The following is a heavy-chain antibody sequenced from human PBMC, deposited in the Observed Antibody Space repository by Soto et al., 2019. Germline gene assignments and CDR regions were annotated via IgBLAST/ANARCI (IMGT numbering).Heavy chain of an antibody. CDR2: INAGNGNT. CDR1: GYTFTNYA. V-gene: IGHV1-3*01. D-gene: IGHD3-22*01. CDR3: ARSSGYYYLEY. J-gene: IGHJ4*02. Sequence: QVPLVQSGAEVKKPGASVKVSSKASGYTFTNYAMHWVRQAPGQRLEWMGWINAGNGNTKYSQQFQGRVTITRDTSASTAYMELSSLRSEDTAVYYCARSSGYYYLEYWGQGTLVTVSS.